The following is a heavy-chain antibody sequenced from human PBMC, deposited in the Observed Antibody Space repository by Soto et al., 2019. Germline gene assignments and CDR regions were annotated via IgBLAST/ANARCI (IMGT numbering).Heavy chain of an antibody. V-gene: IGHV3-23*01. D-gene: IGHD7-27*01. J-gene: IGHJ4*02. CDR3: SIDPNKNLLGRFEF. CDR1: GFTFSSYT. CDR2: ISGSGSRP. Sequence: GGSLKLSCAAPGFTFSSYTMSWARQAPGKGLEWISGISGSGSRPNYPDSVKGRFPISRDNSETPLTRKMSSRRAEDRAVYYFSIDPNKNLLGRFEFGGKETLVTVSS.